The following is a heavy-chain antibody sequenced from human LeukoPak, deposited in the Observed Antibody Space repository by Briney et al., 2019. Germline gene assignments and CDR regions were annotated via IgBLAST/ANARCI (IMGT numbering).Heavy chain of an antibody. D-gene: IGHD2-2*01. CDR2: ISWNSGSI. CDR3: AKDSSWDIVVVPAAPAFYGMDV. Sequence: GRSLRLSCAASGFTFDDYAMHWVRQAPGKGLEWVSGISWNSGSIGYADSVKGRFTISRDNAKNSLYLQMNSLRAEDTALYYCAKDSSWDIVVVPAAPAFYGMDVWGQGTTVTVSS. CDR1: GFTFDDYA. J-gene: IGHJ6*02. V-gene: IGHV3-9*01.